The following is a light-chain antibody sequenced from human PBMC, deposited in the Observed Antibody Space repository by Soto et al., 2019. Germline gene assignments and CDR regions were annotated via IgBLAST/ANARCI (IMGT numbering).Light chain of an antibody. CDR2: AAS. CDR3: QQSYGAPRP. Sequence: DIQRTESPSSLSKSVGDRVIITCRASQSFSNFLNWYQQKPGKAPKLLISAASSLQGRGPSRFSGSGSGTEFTLIISRLQPQYFATYYCQQSYGAPRPVGQETKLEIK. CDR1: QSFSNF. J-gene: IGKJ2*01. V-gene: IGKV1-39*01.